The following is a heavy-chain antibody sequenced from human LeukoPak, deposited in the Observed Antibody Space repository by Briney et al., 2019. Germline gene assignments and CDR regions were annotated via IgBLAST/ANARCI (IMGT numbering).Heavy chain of an antibody. CDR3: AMSPYSSGWYRGYFYYYYGMDV. J-gene: IGHJ6*02. V-gene: IGHV3-23*01. Sequence: GGSLRLSCAASGFTFSSYAMSWVRQAPGKGLEWVSAISGSGGSTYYADSVKGRFTISRDNSKNTLYLQMNSLRAEDTAVYYCAMSPYSSGWYRGYFYYYYGMDVWGQGTTVTVSS. D-gene: IGHD6-19*01. CDR1: GFTFSSYA. CDR2: ISGSGGST.